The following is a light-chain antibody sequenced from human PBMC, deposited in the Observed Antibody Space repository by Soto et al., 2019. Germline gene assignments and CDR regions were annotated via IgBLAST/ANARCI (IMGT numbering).Light chain of an antibody. V-gene: IGKV1-39*01. CDR3: QQSYSTLWT. J-gene: IGKJ1*01. CDR1: QSISSY. Sequence: DIPMTQAPSSLSASVGDIVTITCRASQSISSYLNWYQQKPGKAPKLLIYAASSLQSGVPSRFSGSGSGTDFTLTISRLQPEDFATYYCQQSYSTLWTFGQGTKVEIK. CDR2: AAS.